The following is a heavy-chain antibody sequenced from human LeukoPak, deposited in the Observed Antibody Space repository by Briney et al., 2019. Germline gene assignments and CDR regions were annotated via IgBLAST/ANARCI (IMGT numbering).Heavy chain of an antibody. CDR2: INPSSGDT. V-gene: IGHV1-2*02. D-gene: IGHD6-19*01. Sequence: ASVKVSCKAFGYTLTGYYIHWVRQAPGQGLEWMGWINPSSGDTNYAQKFQGRVTMTRDTSISTTYMELRRLTSDDKAVYYCARDLAVATLWGQGTLVTVSS. CDR1: GYTLTGYY. CDR3: ARDLAVATL. J-gene: IGHJ4*02.